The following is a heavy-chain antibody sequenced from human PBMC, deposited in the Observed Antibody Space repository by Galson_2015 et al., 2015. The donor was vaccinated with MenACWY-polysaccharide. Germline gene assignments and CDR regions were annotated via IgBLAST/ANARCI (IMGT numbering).Heavy chain of an antibody. CDR3: VRNAIATGYFDH. CDR2: MSPNSGNT. V-gene: IGHV1-8*01. CDR1: GYTFTNYD. Sequence: SVKVSCKAFGYTFTNYDINWVRQATGQGLEWVGWMSPNSGNTGYAQNFQGRVAMTRDTSISTAYMELSSLRSEDTAVYYCVRNAIATGYFDHWGQGALVTVSS. J-gene: IGHJ4*02. D-gene: IGHD2-15*01.